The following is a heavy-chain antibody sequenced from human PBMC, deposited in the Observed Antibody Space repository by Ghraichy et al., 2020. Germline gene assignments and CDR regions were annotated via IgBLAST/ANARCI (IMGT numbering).Heavy chain of an antibody. Sequence: SETLSLTCAVYGGSFSGYYWSWIRQPPGKGLEWIGESNHSGSTNYNPSLKSRVTISVDTSKNQFSLKLSSVTAADTAVYYCARDRNRYGSGSYFEYWGQGTLVTVSS. J-gene: IGHJ4*02. CDR3: ARDRNRYGSGSYFEY. V-gene: IGHV4-34*01. CDR2: SNHSGST. CDR1: GGSFSGYY. D-gene: IGHD3-10*01.